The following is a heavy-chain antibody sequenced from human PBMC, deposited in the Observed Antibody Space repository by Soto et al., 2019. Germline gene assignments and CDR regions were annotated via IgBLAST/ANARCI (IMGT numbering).Heavy chain of an antibody. J-gene: IGHJ6*02. Sequence: GXSLNISCKGSGYSFTSYWLSWLRQIPGKGLEWMGRIDPSDSYTNYSPSFQGHVTISADKSISTAYLQWSSLKASDTAMYYCASEYYEVPAPYYYYGMDVWGQGTTVTVSS. V-gene: IGHV5-10-1*01. CDR2: IDPSDSYT. D-gene: IGHD2-2*01. CDR1: GYSFTSYW. CDR3: ASEYYEVPAPYYYYGMDV.